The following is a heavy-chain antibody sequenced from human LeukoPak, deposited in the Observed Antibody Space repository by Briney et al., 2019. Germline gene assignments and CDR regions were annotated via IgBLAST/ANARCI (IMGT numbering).Heavy chain of an antibody. D-gene: IGHD3-10*01. CDR3: AKESAGTDFDY. CDR2: IYYSGST. Sequence: PSETLSLTCTVSGGSISSYHWGWIRQPPGKGLEWIGSIYYSGSTYYNPSLKSRVTISVDTSKNQFSLKLSSVTAADTAVYYCAKESAGTDFDYWGQGTLVTVSS. V-gene: IGHV4-39*01. CDR1: GGSISSYH. J-gene: IGHJ4*02.